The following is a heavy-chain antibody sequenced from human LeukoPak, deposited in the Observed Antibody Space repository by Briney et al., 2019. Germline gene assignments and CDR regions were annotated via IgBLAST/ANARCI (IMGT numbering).Heavy chain of an antibody. CDR1: GFTFSSYA. J-gene: IGHJ4*02. V-gene: IGHV3-23*01. CDR2: ISNSGDST. CDR3: AEGGNAWYFDS. Sequence: PXGSXRLSCAASGFTFSSYAMSWVRQAPGKGLEWVSSISNSGDSTYYADSVKGRFTISRDNSKSTLYLQMYSLSAEDTALYYCAEGGNAWYFDSWGPGTLVXVSS. D-gene: IGHD2-2*01.